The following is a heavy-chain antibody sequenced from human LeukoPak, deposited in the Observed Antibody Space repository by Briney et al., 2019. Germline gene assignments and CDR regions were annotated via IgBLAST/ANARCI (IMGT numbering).Heavy chain of an antibody. CDR3: ATGIRERGFDS. CDR2: IKTDGSIT. J-gene: IGHJ4*02. D-gene: IGHD1-1*01. V-gene: IGHV3-74*01. CDR1: GFSFSVYW. Sequence: PGGSLRLSCAASGFSFSVYWMHWVRQAPGKGPVWVSRIKTDGSITDYADSVKGRFTISRDNAKNTLYLQMNSLRAEDTALYFCATGIRERGFDSWGQGTLVTVSS.